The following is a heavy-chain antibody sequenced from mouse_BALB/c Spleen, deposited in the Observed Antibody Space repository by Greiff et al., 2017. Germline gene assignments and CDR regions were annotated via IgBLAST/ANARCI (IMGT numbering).Heavy chain of an antibody. CDR2: ISTYYGDA. D-gene: IGHD2-10*02. Sequence: VQLQQSGAELVRPGVSVKISCKGSGYTFTDYAMHWVKQSHAKSLEWIGVISTYYGDASYNQKFKGKATMTVDKSSSTAYMELARLTSEDSAIYYCARKKYGNSYYAMDYWGQGTSVTVSS. V-gene: IGHV1S137*01. J-gene: IGHJ4*01. CDR1: GYTFTDYA. CDR3: ARKKYGNSYYAMDY.